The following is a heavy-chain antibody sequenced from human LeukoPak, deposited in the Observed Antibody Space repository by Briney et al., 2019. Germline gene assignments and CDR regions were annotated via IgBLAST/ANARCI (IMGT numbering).Heavy chain of an antibody. J-gene: IGHJ4*02. Sequence: ASVKVSCRASGYTFIGYFMHWVRQAPGQGLECMGWINPNSGDTNYAQKFKGRVTMTRDTSISAAYMELSSLRFDDTAVYYCSRAADVVLVPPSDDWGQGTLVTVSS. CDR2: INPNSGDT. V-gene: IGHV1-2*02. CDR1: GYTFIGYF. D-gene: IGHD2-8*02. CDR3: SRAADVVLVPPSDD.